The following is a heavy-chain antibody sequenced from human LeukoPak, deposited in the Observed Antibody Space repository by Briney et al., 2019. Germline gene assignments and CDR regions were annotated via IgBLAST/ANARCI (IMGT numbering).Heavy chain of an antibody. Sequence: PGGSLRLSCAASGFTFSSYAMNWVRQAPGKGLEWVANIKQDGSEKYYVDSVKGRFTISRDNTKNSLYLQMNSLGAEDTAVYYCARDLIQAWYFDFWGQGTLVTVSS. V-gene: IGHV3-7*03. CDR2: IKQDGSEK. CDR3: ARDLIQAWYFDF. CDR1: GFTFSSYA. D-gene: IGHD3-16*01. J-gene: IGHJ4*02.